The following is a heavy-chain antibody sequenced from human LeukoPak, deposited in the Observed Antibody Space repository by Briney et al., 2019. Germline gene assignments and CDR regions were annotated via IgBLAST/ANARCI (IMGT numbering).Heavy chain of an antibody. CDR3: ARDVSTVTTRGDYYYYMDV. Sequence: ASVKVSCKASGYTVTTYGINWVRQAPGQGLEWMGWISAYSGHTKYAQRLQGRVTMTKDTSTNTAYMQLTSLRSDDTAVYYCARDVSTVTTRGDYYYYMDVWGKGTTVTVSS. CDR2: ISAYSGHT. CDR1: GYTVTTYG. D-gene: IGHD4-17*01. V-gene: IGHV1-18*01. J-gene: IGHJ6*03.